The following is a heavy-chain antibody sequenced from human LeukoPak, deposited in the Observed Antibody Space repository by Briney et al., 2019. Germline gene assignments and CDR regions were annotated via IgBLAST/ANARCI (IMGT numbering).Heavy chain of an antibody. CDR1: GFTFSDYY. CDR2: ISSSGTTI. J-gene: IGHJ4*02. V-gene: IGHV3-11*04. D-gene: IGHD1-26*01. CDR3: ASLRIVGATTDY. Sequence: GGSLRLSCAASGFTFSDYYMSWVRQAPGKGLEWVSYISSSGTTIYYADSVKGRFTISRDNAKNSLFLQMNSLRGEDTAVYYCASLRIVGATTDYWGQGTLVTVSS.